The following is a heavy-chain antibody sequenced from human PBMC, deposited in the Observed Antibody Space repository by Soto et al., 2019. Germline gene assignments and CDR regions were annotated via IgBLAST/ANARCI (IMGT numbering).Heavy chain of an antibody. D-gene: IGHD1-26*01. CDR1: GFTFSGSA. V-gene: IGHV3-73*01. Sequence: GGSLRLSCAASGFTFSGSAMHWVRQASGKGLEWVGRIRSKANSYATAYAASVKGRFTISRDDSKNTAYLQMNSLKTEDTAVYYCTSEGQWEDYYFDYWGQGTLVTVSS. CDR2: IRSKANSYAT. CDR3: TSEGQWEDYYFDY. J-gene: IGHJ4*02.